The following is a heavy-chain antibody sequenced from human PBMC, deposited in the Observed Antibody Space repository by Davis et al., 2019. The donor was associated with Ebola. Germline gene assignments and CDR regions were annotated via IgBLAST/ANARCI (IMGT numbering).Heavy chain of an antibody. CDR1: GYTFTSYG. J-gene: IGHJ6*02. D-gene: IGHD5-18*01. V-gene: IGHV1-69*13. CDR3: ARELEYSYGLYYYYYGMDV. CDR2: IIPIFGTA. Sequence: AASVKVSCKASGYTFTSYGISWVRQAPGQGLEWMGGIIPIFGTANYAQKFQGRVTITADESTSTAYMELSSLRSEDTAVYYCARELEYSYGLYYYYYGMDVWGQGTTVTVSS.